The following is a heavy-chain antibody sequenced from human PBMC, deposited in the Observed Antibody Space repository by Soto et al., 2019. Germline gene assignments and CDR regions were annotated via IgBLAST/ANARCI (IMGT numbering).Heavy chain of an antibody. CDR2: IIPILAIA. V-gene: IGHV1-69*02. D-gene: IGHD3-3*02. CDR1: GGTFSSYT. J-gene: IGHJ4*02. Sequence: QVQLVQSGAEVKKPGSSVKVSCKASGGTFSSYTISWVRQAPGQGLEWMGRIIPILAIANYAQKFQGRVTITADQFASTAYIELSSLRSEDTAVYYCARVSDFDYWGQGTLVTVSS. CDR3: ARVSDFDY.